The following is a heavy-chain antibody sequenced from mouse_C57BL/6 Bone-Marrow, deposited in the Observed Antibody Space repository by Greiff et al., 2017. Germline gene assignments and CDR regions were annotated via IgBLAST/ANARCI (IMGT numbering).Heavy chain of an antibody. CDR1: GYTFTSYG. Sequence: VQRVESGAELARPGASVKLSCKASGYTFTSYGISWVKQRTGQGLEWIGEIYPRSGNTYYNEKFKGKATLTADKSSSTAYMELRSLTSEDSAVYFCAFYAMDYWGQGTSVTVSS. J-gene: IGHJ4*01. CDR2: IYPRSGNT. CDR3: AFYAMDY. V-gene: IGHV1-81*01.